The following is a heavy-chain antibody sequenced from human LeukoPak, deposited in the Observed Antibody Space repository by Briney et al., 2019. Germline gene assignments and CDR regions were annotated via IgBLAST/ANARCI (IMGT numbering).Heavy chain of an antibody. D-gene: IGHD2-2*01. CDR1: GGSFSGYY. CDR2: INHSGST. J-gene: IGHJ6*02. V-gene: IGHV4-34*01. CDR3: ARDALYLHVHYYGMDV. Sequence: SETLSLTCAVYGGSFSGYYWSWIRQPPGKGLEWIGEINHSGSTNYNPSLKSRVTISVDTSKNQFSLKLSSVTAADTAVYYCARDALYLHVHYYGMDVWGQGTTVTVSS.